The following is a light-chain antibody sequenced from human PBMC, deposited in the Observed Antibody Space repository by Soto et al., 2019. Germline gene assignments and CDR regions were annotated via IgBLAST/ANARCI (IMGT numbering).Light chain of an antibody. CDR1: SSHIGSNT. Sequence: QSVLTQPPSASGTPGQRVIISCSGSSSHIGSNTVNWYQQLPGTAPKLLIYSNNQRPSGVPDRVSGSKSGTSASLAISGLQSEDEADYYCAAWDDSLNGRYVFGTGTKLTVL. J-gene: IGLJ1*01. V-gene: IGLV1-44*01. CDR2: SNN. CDR3: AAWDDSLNGRYV.